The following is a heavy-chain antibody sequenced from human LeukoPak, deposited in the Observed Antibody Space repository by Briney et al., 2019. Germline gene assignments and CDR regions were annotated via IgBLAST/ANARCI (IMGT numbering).Heavy chain of an antibody. D-gene: IGHD3-10*01. CDR3: AKDRMYYGSGSYYYFDY. J-gene: IGHJ4*02. V-gene: IGHV3-74*01. Sequence: TGGSLRLSCAASGFTFSSYWMHWVRQAPGKGLVWVSRINSDGSSTSYADSVKGRFTISRDNAKNTLYLQMNSLRAEDTAVYYCAKDRMYYGSGSYYYFDYWGQGTLVTVSS. CDR2: INSDGSST. CDR1: GFTFSSYW.